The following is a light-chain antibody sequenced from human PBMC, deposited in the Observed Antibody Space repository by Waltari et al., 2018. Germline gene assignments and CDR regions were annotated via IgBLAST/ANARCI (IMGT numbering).Light chain of an antibody. CDR3: SAYTSTGSLK. CDR2: DLT. Sequence: VTWDHQRPGKVPKLIIYDLTERPSGVSNRFSGSKSGSTASLTVSGLQAEDEGLFYCSAYTSTGSLKFGGGTRVTVL. V-gene: IGLV2-14*03. J-gene: IGLJ2*01.